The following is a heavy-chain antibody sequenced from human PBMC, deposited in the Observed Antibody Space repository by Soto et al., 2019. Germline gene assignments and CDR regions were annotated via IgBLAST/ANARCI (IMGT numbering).Heavy chain of an antibody. J-gene: IGHJ3*02. CDR2: IIPIFGTA. D-gene: IGHD2-2*01. V-gene: IGHV1-69*13. CDR1: GGTFSSYA. CDR3: ARIPPRYCSSISCAIDDFDI. Sequence: SVKVSCKASGGTFSSYAISWVRQAPGQGLEWMGGIIPIFGTANYAQKFQGRVTITADESTSTDYMELSRLRSEDTAVYHCARIPPRYCSSISCAIDDFDIWG.